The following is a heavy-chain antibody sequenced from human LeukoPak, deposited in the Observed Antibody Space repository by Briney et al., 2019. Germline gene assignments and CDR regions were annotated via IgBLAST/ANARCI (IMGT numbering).Heavy chain of an antibody. CDR1: GFTFSSYG. J-gene: IGHJ6*03. CDR2: IRYDGSNK. Sequence: SGGSLRLSCAASGFTFSSYGMHWVRQAPGKGLEWVTFIRYDGSNKYYADSVKGRFTISRDNSKNTLYLQMNSLRAEDTAVYYCAKGGDPYYYYYYYMDVWGKGTTVTISS. D-gene: IGHD4-17*01. V-gene: IGHV3-30*02. CDR3: AKGGDPYYYYYYYMDV.